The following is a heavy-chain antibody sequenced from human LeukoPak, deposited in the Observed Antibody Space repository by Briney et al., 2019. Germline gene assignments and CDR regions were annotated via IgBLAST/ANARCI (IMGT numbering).Heavy chain of an antibody. CDR1: GYTFTVYY. CDR2: INPNSGGT. CDR3: AIYGCGGDCYYFDY. D-gene: IGHD2-21*02. Sequence: ASVKVSFKASGYTFTVYYMHWVRQAPGQGLEWMGWINPNSGGTNYAQKFRGRVTITRDTSISTAYMELSRLRSDDTAVYYCAIYGCGGDCYYFDYWSQGTLVTVSS. V-gene: IGHV1-2*02. J-gene: IGHJ4*02.